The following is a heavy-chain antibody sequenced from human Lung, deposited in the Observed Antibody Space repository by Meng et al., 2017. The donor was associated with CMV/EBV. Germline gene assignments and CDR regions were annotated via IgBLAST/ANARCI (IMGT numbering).Heavy chain of an antibody. D-gene: IGHD2-15*01. CDR1: GFTFDDYG. CDR2: IRDKAATYST. Sequence: GGSLRLXCAASGFTFDDYGMSWVRQAPGKGLECVGRIRDKAATYSTEYAASVRGRFTISRDDSKNSLYLQMNRLKIEDTAVYYCVKDFLGAGDFWGQGTPVTVSS. V-gene: IGHV3-72*01. J-gene: IGHJ4*02. CDR3: VKDFLGAGDF.